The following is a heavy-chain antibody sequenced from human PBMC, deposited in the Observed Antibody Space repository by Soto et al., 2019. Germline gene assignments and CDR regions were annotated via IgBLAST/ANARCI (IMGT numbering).Heavy chain of an antibody. J-gene: IGHJ5*01. D-gene: IGHD3-16*01. V-gene: IGHV1-18*01. CDR1: GYTFTSYG. Sequence: ASVKVSCKASGYTFTSYGISWVRQAPGQGLEWMGWISAYNGNTNYAQKLQGRVTMTTDTSTSTAYMELRSLRSDDTAVYYCARSWFGHQVHWFDSWGQGTLVTVSS. CDR2: ISAYNGNT. CDR3: ARSWFGHQVHWFDS.